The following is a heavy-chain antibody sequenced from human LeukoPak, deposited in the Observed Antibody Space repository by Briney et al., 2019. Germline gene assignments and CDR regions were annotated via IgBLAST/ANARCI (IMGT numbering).Heavy chain of an antibody. CDR3: AKERSAGKYYFDY. Sequence: GGSLRLSCAASGFTFSSYAMHWVRQAPGKGLEWVAVISYDGSNKYYADSVKGRFTISRDNSKNTLYLQMNSLRAEDTAVYYCAKERSAGKYYFDYWGQGTLVTVSS. CDR1: GFTFSSYA. J-gene: IGHJ4*02. V-gene: IGHV3-30*04. D-gene: IGHD3-10*01. CDR2: ISYDGSNK.